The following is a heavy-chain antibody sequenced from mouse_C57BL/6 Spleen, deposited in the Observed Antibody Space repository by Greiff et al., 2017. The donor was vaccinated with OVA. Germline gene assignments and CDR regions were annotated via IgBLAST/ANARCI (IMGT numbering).Heavy chain of an antibody. V-gene: IGHV1-72*01. CDR1: GYTFTSYW. Sequence: QVQLQQPGAELVKPGASVKLSCKASGYTFTSYWMHWVKQRPGRGLEWIGRLDPNSGGPKYNEKFKSKATLTVDKPASTAYMQLSSLTSEGAAVYYCARGWLLQGDYWGQGTSVTVSS. CDR2: LDPNSGGP. J-gene: IGHJ4*01. D-gene: IGHD2-3*01. CDR3: ARGWLLQGDY.